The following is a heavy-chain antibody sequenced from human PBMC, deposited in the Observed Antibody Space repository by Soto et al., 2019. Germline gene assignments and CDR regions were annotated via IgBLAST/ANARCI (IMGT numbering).Heavy chain of an antibody. CDR2: IDPSDSYT. CDR1: GYSFTSYW. J-gene: IGHJ6*02. CDR3: ARHKIAVAPPHGIDV. D-gene: IGHD6-19*01. Sequence: PGESLKISCKGSGYSFTSYWISWVRQMPGKGLEWMGRIDPSDSYTNYSPSFQGHVTISADKSISTAYLQWSSLKASDTAMYYCARHKIAVAPPHGIDVWGQGTTVTVSS. V-gene: IGHV5-10-1*01.